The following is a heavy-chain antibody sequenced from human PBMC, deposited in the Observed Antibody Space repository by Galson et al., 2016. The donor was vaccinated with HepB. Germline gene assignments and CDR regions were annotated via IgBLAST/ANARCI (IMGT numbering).Heavy chain of an antibody. D-gene: IGHD3-3*01. CDR2: VFYSGLT. J-gene: IGHJ3*01. CDR1: NGSISTVRYY. V-gene: IGHV4-39*01. CDR3: ARLYDTPEDAFDL. Sequence: SETLSLTCTVSNGSISTVRYYWGWVRQPPGKGLEWIGSVFYSGLTYYNPSLKSRVTISIDTAKNQFSVRLRSVTAADTAVYYCARLYDTPEDAFDLWGQGTLVTVSS.